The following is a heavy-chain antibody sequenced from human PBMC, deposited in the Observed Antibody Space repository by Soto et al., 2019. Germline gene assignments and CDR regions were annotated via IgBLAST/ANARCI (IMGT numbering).Heavy chain of an antibody. CDR1: GFTFSSYA. J-gene: IGHJ6*02. CDR3: ARGGAAGISHYYYGMDV. D-gene: IGHD6-13*01. Sequence: GGSLRLSCAASGFTFSSYAMHWVRQAPGKGLEWVAVISYDGSSKYYADSGKDRFTISRDNSKKTLSLQMNSLRAEDTALYYCARGGAAGISHYYYGMDVWGQGTTVTVSS. V-gene: IGHV3-30-3*01. CDR2: ISYDGSSK.